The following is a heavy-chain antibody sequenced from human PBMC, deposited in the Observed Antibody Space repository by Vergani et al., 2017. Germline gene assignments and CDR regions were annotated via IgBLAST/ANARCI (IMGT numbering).Heavy chain of an antibody. J-gene: IGHJ6*02. D-gene: IGHD5-12*01. Sequence: QVQLQESGPGLVKPSQTLSPTCTVLGGPITSDTESYYWNWSRHPAGRGLDWSGLIYSGAIIHYNPSLKSRLTISVDTPNNHFSLNLISVTAADTAVYYCARVATKALYYYYAGMDVWGQGTTVAVSS. V-gene: IGHV4-61*02. CDR1: GGPITSDTESYY. CDR3: ARVATKALYYYYAGMDV. CDR2: IYSGAII.